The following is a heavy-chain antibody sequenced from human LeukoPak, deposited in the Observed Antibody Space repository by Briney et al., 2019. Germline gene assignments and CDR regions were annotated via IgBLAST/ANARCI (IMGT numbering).Heavy chain of an antibody. Sequence: PSETLSLTCAVPGGSISSSNWWSWVRQPPGQGLEWIGEIYHSGSTNYNPSLKSRVTISVDKSKNQFSLKLSSVTAADTAVYYCARDPRVDTAMVYYYYGMDVWGKGTTVTVSS. CDR1: GGSISSSNW. CDR3: ARDPRVDTAMVYYYYGMDV. V-gene: IGHV4-4*02. D-gene: IGHD5-18*01. J-gene: IGHJ6*04. CDR2: IYHSGST.